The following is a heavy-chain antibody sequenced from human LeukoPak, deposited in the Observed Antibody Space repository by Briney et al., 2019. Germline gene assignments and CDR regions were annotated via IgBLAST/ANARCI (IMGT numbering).Heavy chain of an antibody. CDR2: IRGSGET. V-gene: IGHV3-66*03. J-gene: IGHJ5*02. CDR1: GFSVSNYY. D-gene: IGHD5-24*01. CDR3: ARDRAATQEWLEFDP. Sequence: GGSLRLSCAVSGFSVSNYYMNWVRLAPGKGLEWVSLIRGSGETFYADSVKGRFTISRDDSKNTVYLQMSSLRVEDTAVYFCARDRAATQEWLEFDPWGQGTLVTVSS.